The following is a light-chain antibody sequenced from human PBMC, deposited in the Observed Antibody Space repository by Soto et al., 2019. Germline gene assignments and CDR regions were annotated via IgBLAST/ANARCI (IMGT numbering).Light chain of an antibody. J-gene: IGLJ2*01. V-gene: IGLV1-47*01. Sequence: QSVLTQPPSASGTPGQRVTISCSGSSSNIGSNYVYWYQQLPGMAPKVLIYKNNQLPSGVPDLFSGFKSGTSASLAISGLRSEDEADYSCAVWDDSLSGVVFGGGTKLTVL. CDR1: SSNIGSNY. CDR2: KNN. CDR3: AVWDDSLSGVV.